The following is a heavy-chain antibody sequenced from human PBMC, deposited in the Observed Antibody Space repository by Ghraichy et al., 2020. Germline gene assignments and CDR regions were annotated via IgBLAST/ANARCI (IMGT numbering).Heavy chain of an antibody. CDR1: GYTFRNYD. V-gene: IGHV1-8*02. J-gene: IGHJ3*01. D-gene: IGHD2-21*02. Sequence: ASVKVSCQASGYTFRNYDINWVRQATGQGLEWMGWMNPNSGNTDDAPQFQGRITMTRDTSISTAYMEFSSLRSEDTAVYYCAKTRDWPDEVFELWGQGTMGTVSS. CDR3: AKTRDWPDEVFEL. CDR2: MNPNSGNT.